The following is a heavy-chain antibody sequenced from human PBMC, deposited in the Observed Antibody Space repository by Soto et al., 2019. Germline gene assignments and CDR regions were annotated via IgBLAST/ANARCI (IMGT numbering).Heavy chain of an antibody. V-gene: IGHV4-34*01. CDR2: INHSGST. D-gene: IGHD5-12*01. CDR3: ARVGQKTRYSGYVEWFDP. Sequence: PSETLSLTCAVYGGSFSGYYWSWIRQPPGKGLEWIGEINHSGSTNYNPSLKSRVTIPVDTSKNQFSLKLSSVTAADTAVYYCARVGQKTRYSGYVEWFDPWGQGTLVTVSS. CDR1: GGSFSGYY. J-gene: IGHJ5*02.